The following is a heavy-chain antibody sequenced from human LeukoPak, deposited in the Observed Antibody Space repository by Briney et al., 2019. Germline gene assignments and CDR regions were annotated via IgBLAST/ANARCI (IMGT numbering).Heavy chain of an antibody. CDR1: GFTFSDYY. CDR2: ISSSSSYT. D-gene: IGHD2-21*02. J-gene: IGHJ3*02. V-gene: IGHV3-11*05. CDR3: ARDLAYCGGDCYPDAFDI. Sequence: GGSLRLSCAASGFTFSDYYMSWIRQAPGKGLGWVSYISSSSSYTNYADSVKGRFTISRDNAKNSLYLQMNSLRAEDTAVYYCARDLAYCGGDCYPDAFDIWGQGTMVTVSS.